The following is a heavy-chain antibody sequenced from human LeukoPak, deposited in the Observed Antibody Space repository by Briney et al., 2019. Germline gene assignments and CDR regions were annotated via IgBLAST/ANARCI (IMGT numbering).Heavy chain of an antibody. J-gene: IGHJ3*01. CDR3: GMSGDRVPLQDDVFDV. Sequence: GESLKISCKVSGYSFTSYCIGWVRQMPGKGLEWMGIIYPGASGPTYSPSFQGQVTISVDKSISTAYLQWSSLQASDTAIYYCGMSGDRVPLQDDVFDVWGQGTMVTVST. CDR2: IYPGASGP. CDR1: GYSFTSYC. V-gene: IGHV5-51*01. D-gene: IGHD1-26*01.